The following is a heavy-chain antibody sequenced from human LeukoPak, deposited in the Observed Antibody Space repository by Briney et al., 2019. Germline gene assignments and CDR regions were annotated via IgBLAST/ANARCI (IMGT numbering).Heavy chain of an antibody. D-gene: IGHD2-21*02. J-gene: IGHJ5*02. CDR3: ARERIVVVTAILTA. V-gene: IGHV4-61*02. CDR1: GGSISSGGYY. Sequence: PSETLSLTCTVSGGSISSGGYYWSWIRQPAGKGLEWIGRIYTSGSTNYNPSLKSRVTISVDTSKNQFSLKLSSVTAADTAVYYCARERIVVVTAILTAWGQGTLVTVSS. CDR2: IYTSGST.